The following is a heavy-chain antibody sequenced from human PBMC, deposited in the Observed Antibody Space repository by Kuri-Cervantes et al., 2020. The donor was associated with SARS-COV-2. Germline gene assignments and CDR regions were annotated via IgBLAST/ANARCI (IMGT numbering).Heavy chain of an antibody. D-gene: IGHD6-19*01. CDR3: ARDSRGTSGWYYFDY. V-gene: IGHV4-39*07. CDR1: GGSISSSSYY. J-gene: IGHJ4*02. Sequence: SETLSLTCTVSGGSISSSSYYWGWIRQPPGKGLEWIGSIYYSGSTNYNPSLKSRVTISVDTSKNQFSLKLSSVTAADTAVYYCARDSRGTSGWYYFDYLGQGTLVTVSS. CDR2: IYYSGST.